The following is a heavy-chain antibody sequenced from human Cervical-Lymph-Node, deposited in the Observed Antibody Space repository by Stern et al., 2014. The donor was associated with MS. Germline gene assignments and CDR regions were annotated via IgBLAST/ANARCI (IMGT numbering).Heavy chain of an antibody. J-gene: IGHJ4*02. V-gene: IGHV5-51*01. D-gene: IGHD2-21*01. Sequence: VQLVQSGAEVKKPGESLKISCKGSGCTFTTYCIGWVRQMPGKGLEWMGINYPGDSDTRYSPSFQGQVTISADKSISTAYLQWSSLKASDTAMYYCARHCGFRPGCIDYWGQGTLVTVSS. CDR2: NYPGDSDT. CDR3: ARHCGFRPGCIDY. CDR1: GCTFTTYC.